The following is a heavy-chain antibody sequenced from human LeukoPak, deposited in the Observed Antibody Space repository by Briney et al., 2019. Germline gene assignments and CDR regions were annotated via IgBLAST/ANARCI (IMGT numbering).Heavy chain of an antibody. Sequence: GGSLRPSCAASGFTFSSYAMSWVRQAPGKGLEWVSAISGSGGSTYYADSVKGRFTISRDNSKNTLYLQMNSLRAEDTAVYYCAKDLCSSTSCYGFDYWGQGTLVTVSS. CDR3: AKDLCSSTSCYGFDY. CDR2: ISGSGGST. CDR1: GFTFSSYA. D-gene: IGHD2-2*01. V-gene: IGHV3-23*01. J-gene: IGHJ4*02.